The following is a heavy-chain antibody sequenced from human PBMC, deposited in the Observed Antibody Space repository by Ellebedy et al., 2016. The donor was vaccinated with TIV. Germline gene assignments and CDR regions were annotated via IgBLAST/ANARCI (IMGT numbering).Heavy chain of an antibody. CDR2: IYYSGST. Sequence: GSLRLSCTVSGGSISSYYWSWIRQPPGKGLEWIGYIYYSGSTYYNPSLKSRVTISVDTSKNQFSLKLSSVTAADTAVYYCARVIAVAGTYYYGMDVWGQGTTVTVSS. CDR1: GGSISSYY. V-gene: IGHV4-59*01. CDR3: ARVIAVAGTYYYGMDV. D-gene: IGHD6-19*01. J-gene: IGHJ6*02.